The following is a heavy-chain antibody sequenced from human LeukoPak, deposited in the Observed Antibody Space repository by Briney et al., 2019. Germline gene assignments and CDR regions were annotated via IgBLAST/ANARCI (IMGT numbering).Heavy chain of an antibody. V-gene: IGHV3-23*01. J-gene: IGHJ4*02. Sequence: PGGSLRLSCAASGFTFSDHYMDWVRQAPGKGLEWVSAISGSGGSTYYADSVKGRFTISRDNSKNTLYLQMNSLRAEDTAVYYCAKETRWLQPDYFDYWGQGTLVTVSS. CDR1: GFTFSDHY. D-gene: IGHD5-24*01. CDR3: AKETRWLQPDYFDY. CDR2: ISGSGGST.